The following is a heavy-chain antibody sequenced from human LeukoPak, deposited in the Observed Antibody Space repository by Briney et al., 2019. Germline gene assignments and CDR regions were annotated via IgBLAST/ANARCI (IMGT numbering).Heavy chain of an antibody. J-gene: IGHJ4*02. CDR1: GGSISSSSYY. CDR3: ARNEGWVPAANY. D-gene: IGHD2-2*01. V-gene: IGHV4-39*01. Sequence: SETLSLTCTVSGGSISSSSYYWGWIRQPPGKGLEWIGSIYYSGSTYYNPSLKRRVTISVDTSKNQFSLKLSSVTAADTAVYYCARNEGWVPAANYWGQGTLVTVSS. CDR2: IYYSGST.